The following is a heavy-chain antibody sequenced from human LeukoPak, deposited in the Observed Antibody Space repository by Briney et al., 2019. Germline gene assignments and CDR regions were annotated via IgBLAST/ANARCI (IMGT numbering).Heavy chain of an antibody. J-gene: IGHJ6*02. CDR3: ARRGDGYNNGMDV. CDR2: INSDGSST. V-gene: IGHV3-74*01. CDR1: GFTFRSYW. Sequence: GGSLRLSCAASGFTFRSYWMHWVRQAPGKGLVWVSRINSDGSSTSYADSVKGRFTTSRDNAKNTLYLQMNSLRAEDTAVYYCARRGDGYNNGMDVWGQGITVTVSS. D-gene: IGHD5-24*01.